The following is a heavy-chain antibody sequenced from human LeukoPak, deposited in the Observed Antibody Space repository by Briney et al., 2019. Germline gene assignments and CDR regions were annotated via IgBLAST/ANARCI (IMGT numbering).Heavy chain of an antibody. V-gene: IGHV3-23*01. CDR3: AKDYSSGWFLDS. Sequence: GGSLRLSCAASGFTLRNHAMSWVRQAPGEGLEWVSGITSLVETTYYADSVKGRFTISRDDSKNTLYLQMHSLRAEDTAVYYCAKDYSSGWFLDSWGQGTLVTVSS. D-gene: IGHD6-19*01. J-gene: IGHJ4*02. CDR2: ITSLVETT. CDR1: GFTLRNHA.